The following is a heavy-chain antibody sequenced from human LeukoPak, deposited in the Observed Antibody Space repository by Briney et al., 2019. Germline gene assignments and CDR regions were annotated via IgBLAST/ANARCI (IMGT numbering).Heavy chain of an antibody. V-gene: IGHV3-66*01. J-gene: IGHJ4*02. D-gene: IGHD2-2*01. Sequence: GGSLRLSCAASRFTVSSNYMSWVRQAPGKGLEWVSVIYSGGSTYYADSVKGRFTISRDNSKNTLYLQMNSLRAEDTAVYYCARGGGYCSSCFDYWGQGTLVTVSS. CDR3: ARGGGYCSSCFDY. CDR1: RFTVSSNY. CDR2: IYSGGST.